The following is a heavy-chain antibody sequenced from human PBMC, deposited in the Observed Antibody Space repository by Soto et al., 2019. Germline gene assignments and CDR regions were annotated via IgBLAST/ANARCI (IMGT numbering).Heavy chain of an antibody. CDR3: VRGMQLWRLDS. V-gene: IGHV3-74*03. CDR2: INTDGSVE. D-gene: IGHD2-21*01. CDR1: GLTFRSYW. Sequence: EVQLVESGGGLVQPGESLRLSCAASGLTFRSYWMHWVRQAPGKGLVWVSRINTDGSVEMYVDSVKGRFTISRDNDKNTLYLHMNSLRAEDTAVYDCVRGMQLWRLDSWGRGTLVTVSS. J-gene: IGHJ4*02.